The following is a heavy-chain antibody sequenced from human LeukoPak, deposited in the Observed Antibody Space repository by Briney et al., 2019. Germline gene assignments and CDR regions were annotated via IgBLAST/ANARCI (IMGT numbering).Heavy chain of an antibody. Sequence: SETLSLTCAVSGGSISSYYWSWIRQPPGKGLEWIGYIYTSGSTNYNPSLKSRVTISVDTSKNQFSLKLSSVTAADTAVYYCAGGIAVAGTSGLYYGMDVWGQGTTVTVSS. CDR2: IYTSGST. D-gene: IGHD6-19*01. CDR3: AGGIAVAGTSGLYYGMDV. CDR1: GGSISSYY. V-gene: IGHV4-4*09. J-gene: IGHJ6*02.